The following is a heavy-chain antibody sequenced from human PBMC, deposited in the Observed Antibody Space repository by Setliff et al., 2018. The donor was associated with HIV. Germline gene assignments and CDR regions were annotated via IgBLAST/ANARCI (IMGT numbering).Heavy chain of an antibody. CDR3: SINSPLSS. CDR2: IKSKADGGTT. D-gene: IGHD6-6*01. V-gene: IGHV3-15*01. J-gene: IGHJ4*02. CDR1: EISFNNYY. Sequence: GGSLRLSCTSSEISFNNYYMTWVRQAPGRGLEWVGRIKSKADGGTTDYAATVKGRFTISRDDSKRMVYLEMNSLTSEDTALYFCSINSPLSSWGQGTLVTVSS.